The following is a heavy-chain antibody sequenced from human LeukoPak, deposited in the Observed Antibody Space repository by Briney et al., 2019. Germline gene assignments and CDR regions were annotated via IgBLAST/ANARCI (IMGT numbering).Heavy chain of an antibody. Sequence: GESLKISYKGSGYSFTSYWIGWVRQMPGKGLEWMGIIYPGDSDTRYSPSFQGQVTISADKSISTAYLQWSSLKASDTAMYYCARHWARLTPGDYYYYGMDVWGQGTTVTVSS. CDR1: GYSFTSYW. V-gene: IGHV5-51*01. CDR3: ARHWARLTPGDYYYYGMDV. D-gene: IGHD3-16*01. J-gene: IGHJ6*02. CDR2: IYPGDSDT.